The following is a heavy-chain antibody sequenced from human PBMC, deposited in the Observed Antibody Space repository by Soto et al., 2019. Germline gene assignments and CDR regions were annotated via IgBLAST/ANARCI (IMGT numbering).Heavy chain of an antibody. Sequence: SETLSLTCTVSGGSISSGDYYWSWIRQPPGKGLEWIGYIYYSGSTYYNPSLKSRVTISVDTSKNQFSLKLSSVTAADTAVYYCARLRGYYYGMDVWGQGTTVTVSS. D-gene: IGHD3-10*01. V-gene: IGHV4-30-4*01. CDR2: IYYSGST. J-gene: IGHJ6*02. CDR1: GGSISSGDYY. CDR3: ARLRGYYYGMDV.